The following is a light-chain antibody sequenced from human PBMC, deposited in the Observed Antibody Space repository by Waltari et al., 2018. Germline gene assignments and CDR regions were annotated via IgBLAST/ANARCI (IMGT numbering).Light chain of an antibody. CDR3: MQALQTPRT. CDR2: LGS. CDR1: QSLLYSNGYNY. V-gene: IGKV2-28*01. Sequence: DIEMTQSPLSLPVTPGEPASISCSSSQSLLYSNGYNYLDWYLQKPGQSPQLLIYLGSNRASGVPDRFSGSGSGTDFTLKISRVEAEDVGIYYCMQALQTPRTFGQGTKVEIK. J-gene: IGKJ1*01.